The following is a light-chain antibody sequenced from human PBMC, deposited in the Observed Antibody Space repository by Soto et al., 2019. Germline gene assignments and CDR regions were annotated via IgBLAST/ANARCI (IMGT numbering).Light chain of an antibody. Sequence: QCALTQPASVSGSPGQSITISCTGTSSDVGGYNYVSWYRQHPGKAPKLMIYDVSNRPSGVSNRFSGSKSGNTASLTISGLQAEDEADYYCSSYTSSSTFFGTGTKVTVL. J-gene: IGLJ1*01. CDR3: SSYTSSSTF. V-gene: IGLV2-14*01. CDR2: DVS. CDR1: SSDVGGYNY.